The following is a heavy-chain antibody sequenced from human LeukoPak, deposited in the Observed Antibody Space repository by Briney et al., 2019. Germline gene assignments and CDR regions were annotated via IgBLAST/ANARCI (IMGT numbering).Heavy chain of an antibody. CDR3: AKDPSGATEFDY. Sequence: PGGSLRLSCAASGLTFSSYAMSWVRQAPGKGLEWVSAISGSGGSTYYADSVKGRFTISRDNSKNTLYLQMNSLRAEDTAVYYCAKDPSGATEFDYWGQGTLVTVSS. CDR1: GLTFSSYA. D-gene: IGHD1-26*01. J-gene: IGHJ4*02. V-gene: IGHV3-23*01. CDR2: ISGSGGST.